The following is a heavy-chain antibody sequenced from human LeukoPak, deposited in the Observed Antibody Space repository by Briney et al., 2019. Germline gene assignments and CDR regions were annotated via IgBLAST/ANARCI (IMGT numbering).Heavy chain of an antibody. J-gene: IGHJ3*02. CDR3: ASVSYSGSPHVGAFDI. Sequence: ASVTVSCTASGYTFTVYYMHWVRQAPGQGLEWMGRINPNSGGTNYAQKFQGRVTMTRDTSISTAYMELSRLRSDDTAVYYCASVSYSGSPHVGAFDIWGQGTMVTVSS. V-gene: IGHV1-2*06. CDR1: GYTFTVYY. CDR2: INPNSGGT. D-gene: IGHD1-26*01.